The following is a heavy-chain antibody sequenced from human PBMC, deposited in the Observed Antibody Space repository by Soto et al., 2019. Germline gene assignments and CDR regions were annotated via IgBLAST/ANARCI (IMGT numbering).Heavy chain of an antibody. Sequence: PGGSLRLSCAASGFTFSSYAMSWVRQAPGKGLEWVSAISGSGGSTYYADSVKGRFTISRDNSKNTLYLQMNSLRAEDTAVYYCAKVYSSSWYDYYYGMDVWGQGTTVTVSS. CDR2: ISGSGGST. D-gene: IGHD6-13*01. CDR1: GFTFSSYA. V-gene: IGHV3-23*01. J-gene: IGHJ6*02. CDR3: AKVYSSSWYDYYYGMDV.